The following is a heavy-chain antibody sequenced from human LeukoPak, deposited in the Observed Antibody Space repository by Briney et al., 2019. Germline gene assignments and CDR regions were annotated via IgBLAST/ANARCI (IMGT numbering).Heavy chain of an antibody. CDR1: GFTFSSYS. J-gene: IGHJ4*02. CDR3: ARVDTPVSSGLFDY. Sequence: SGGSLRLSCAASGFTFSSYSMNWVRQAPGKGLEWVSSISSSSSYIYYADSVKGRFTISRDNAKNSLYLQMNSLRAEDTAVYYCARVDTPVSSGLFDYWGQGTLVTVSS. D-gene: IGHD6-19*01. V-gene: IGHV3-21*01. CDR2: ISSSSSYI.